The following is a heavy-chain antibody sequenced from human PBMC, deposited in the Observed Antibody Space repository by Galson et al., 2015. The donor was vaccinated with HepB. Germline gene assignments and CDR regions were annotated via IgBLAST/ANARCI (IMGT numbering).Heavy chain of an antibody. J-gene: IGHJ4*02. CDR2: ITWNSKSI. CDR3: AKAREDYDGHHFDY. V-gene: IGHV3-9*01. Sequence: SLRLSCAASGFTFDDYAMHWVRQAPGKGLEWVSGITWNSKSIGYADSVKGRFTISRDNAKNSLYLHMNSLRVEDTAFYYCAKAREDYDGHHFDYWGQGTLVTVSS. D-gene: IGHD4-23*01. CDR1: GFTFDDYA.